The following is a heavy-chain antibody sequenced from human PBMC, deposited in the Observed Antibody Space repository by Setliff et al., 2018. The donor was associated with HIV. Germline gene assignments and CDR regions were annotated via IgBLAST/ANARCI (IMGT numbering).Heavy chain of an antibody. CDR3: AKDERSVTTY. D-gene: IGHD4-17*01. Sequence: GSLRLSCVASGLTFKTAWMGWVRQAPGKGLEWVGRIKSKVSGETADYAAPVTGRFTISRDDSRNMVFLQMNSLKSDDTAVYFCAKDERSVTTYWGQGTLVTVSS. V-gene: IGHV3-15*01. CDR1: GLTFKTAW. J-gene: IGHJ4*02. CDR2: IKSKVSGETA.